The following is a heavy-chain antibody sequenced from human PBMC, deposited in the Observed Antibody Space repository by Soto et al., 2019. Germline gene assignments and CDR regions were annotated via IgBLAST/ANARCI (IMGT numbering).Heavy chain of an antibody. Sequence: SETLSLTCTVSGGSISSGGYYWSWIRQHPGKGLEWIGYIYYSGSTYYNPSLKSRVTISVDTSKNQFSLKLSSVTAADTAVYYCARLELYGDYSLYFQHWGQGTLVTVSS. V-gene: IGHV4-31*03. J-gene: IGHJ1*01. CDR2: IYYSGST. CDR3: ARLELYGDYSLYFQH. CDR1: GGSISSGGYY. D-gene: IGHD4-17*01.